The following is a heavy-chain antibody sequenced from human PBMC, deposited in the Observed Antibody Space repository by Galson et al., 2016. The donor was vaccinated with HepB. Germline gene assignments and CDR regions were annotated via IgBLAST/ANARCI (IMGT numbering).Heavy chain of an antibody. J-gene: IGHJ4*02. CDR2: IYQTGTA. CDR3: TRGTLGTTASMAFDY. CDR1: GGSISKNYW. D-gene: IGHD1-26*01. V-gene: IGHV4-4*02. Sequence: SETLSLTCAVSGGSISKNYWWSWVRQSPGQGLEWIGEIYQTGTAHYNPSFTSRATISVDKSKNQISLRLNSVTAADTAVYYCTRGTLGTTASMAFDYWGQGTLVSVSS.